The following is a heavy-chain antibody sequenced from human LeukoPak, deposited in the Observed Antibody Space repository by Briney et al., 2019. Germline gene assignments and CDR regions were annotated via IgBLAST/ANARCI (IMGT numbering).Heavy chain of an antibody. V-gene: IGHV4-59*01. D-gene: IGHD6-19*01. CDR2: IYYSGST. CDR1: GVSISSYY. Sequence: SETLSLTCTVSGVSISSYYWSWIRQPPGKGLEWIGYIYYSGSTNYNPSLKSRVTISVDTSKNQFSLKLSSVTAADTPVYYCARVGTYSRGREIDHWGQGTLVPVS. CDR3: ARVGTYSRGREIDH. J-gene: IGHJ5*02.